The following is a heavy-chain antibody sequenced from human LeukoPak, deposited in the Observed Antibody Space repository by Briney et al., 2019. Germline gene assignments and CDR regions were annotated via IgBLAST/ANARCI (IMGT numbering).Heavy chain of an antibody. CDR2: IDSGGRT. V-gene: IGHV3-53*01. CDR1: GFSVSSNY. J-gene: IGHJ4*02. Sequence: GGSLRLSCAASGFSVSSNYMSGVRQPPGKGLEGVSVIDSGGRTYYADSIQGRFTFSRDDSKNTLYLQMISLRAEDTAVYYCARLGSYWDFDNWGQGTLVTVSS. CDR3: ARLGSYWDFDN. D-gene: IGHD3-10*01.